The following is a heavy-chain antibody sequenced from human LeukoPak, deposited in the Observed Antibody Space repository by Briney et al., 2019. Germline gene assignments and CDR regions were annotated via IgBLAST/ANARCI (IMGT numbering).Heavy chain of an antibody. Sequence: ASVRASCKASGYTFSNYYMHWVRQAPGQGLEWTGIINPSGGSTSYAQKFQGRVTMTRDTSTSTVYMELSSLRSEDTAVYYCAREGPYSDSLRSRFDYWGRGTLVTVSS. J-gene: IGHJ4*02. CDR1: GYTFSNYY. D-gene: IGHD6-6*01. CDR2: INPSGGST. V-gene: IGHV1-46*01. CDR3: AREGPYSDSLRSRFDY.